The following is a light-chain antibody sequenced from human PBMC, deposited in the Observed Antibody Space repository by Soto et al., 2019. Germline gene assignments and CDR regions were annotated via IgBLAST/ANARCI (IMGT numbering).Light chain of an antibody. CDR1: RSSIGSNT. Sequence: HSVLTQPPSASGTPGQRVTISCSGSRSSIGSNTVNWYQQLPGSAPKLLIYSNNQRPSGVPDRFSGSKSGTSASLAISGLRSEDEADYYCAAWDDSLNGFYVFGTGTKLTVL. CDR3: AAWDDSLNGFYV. V-gene: IGLV1-44*01. CDR2: SNN. J-gene: IGLJ1*01.